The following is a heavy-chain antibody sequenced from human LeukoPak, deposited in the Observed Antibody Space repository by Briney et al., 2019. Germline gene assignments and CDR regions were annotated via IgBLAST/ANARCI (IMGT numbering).Heavy chain of an antibody. CDR3: ARGSSGSFDY. CDR2: TNYRSKWYN. Sequence: SQTLSLTCDISGDSVSGNIVAWNWIRQSPSRCLEWLGRTNYRSKWYNDYAVSVRGRITINPGTSKNRFSLQLDSVTPEDTAVYYCARGSSGSFDYWGQGTLVTVSS. D-gene: IGHD6-19*01. J-gene: IGHJ4*02. V-gene: IGHV6-1*01. CDR1: GDSVSGNIVA.